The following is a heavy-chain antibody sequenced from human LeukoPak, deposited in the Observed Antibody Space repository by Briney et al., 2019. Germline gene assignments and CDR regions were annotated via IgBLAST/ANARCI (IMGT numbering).Heavy chain of an antibody. V-gene: IGHV4-39*01. J-gene: IGHJ5*02. D-gene: IGHD3-3*01. CDR1: GGSISSSNSY. CDR2: VYYTGST. Sequence: PSETLSLTCAVSGGSISSSNSYWGWIRQAPGEGLEWIGSVYYTGSTSYNPSLRRRVTISVETSTAQFSLKLNSVTAADTAVYYCARSITIFGVARSWGQGTLVTVSS. CDR3: ARSITIFGVARS.